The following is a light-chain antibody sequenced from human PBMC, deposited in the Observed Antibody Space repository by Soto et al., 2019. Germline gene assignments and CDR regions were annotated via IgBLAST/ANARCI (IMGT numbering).Light chain of an antibody. J-gene: IGLJ1*01. CDR2: SNN. CDR1: SSNIGSNT. V-gene: IGLV1-44*01. CDR3: AAWDDSLNGLYV. Sequence: SVLPQPPSASGTPGQMVTISCSGSSSNIGSNTVNWYQQLPGTAPKLLIYSNNQRPSGVPDRFSGSKSGTSASLAISGLQSEDEADYYCAAWDDSLNGLYVFGTGTKVTV.